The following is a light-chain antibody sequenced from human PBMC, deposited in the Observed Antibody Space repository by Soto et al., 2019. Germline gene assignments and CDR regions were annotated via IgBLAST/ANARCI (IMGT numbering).Light chain of an antibody. Sequence: DIVMTQSPDSLAVSLGERATINCKSSQSVLYSSNNKNYLAWYQQKPGHPPKLLIYWASTRESGVPDRFSGSGFGTDFTLTISSLQAEDVAVYYCQQYYSTPPTFGQGTTVEIK. CDR2: WAS. CDR1: QSVLYSSNNKNY. V-gene: IGKV4-1*01. J-gene: IGKJ1*01. CDR3: QQYYSTPPT.